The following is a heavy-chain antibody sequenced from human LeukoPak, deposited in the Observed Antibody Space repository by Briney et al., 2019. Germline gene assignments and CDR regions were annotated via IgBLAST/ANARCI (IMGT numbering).Heavy chain of an antibody. V-gene: IGHV3-23*01. D-gene: IGHD3-16*01. J-gene: IGHJ4*02. CDR1: GFTFSNYA. CDR2: IDSGGGT. CDR3: AKGPQGD. Sequence: GGSLRLSCAASGFTFSNYAMSWVRQAPGKGLEWVSAIDSGGGTYYANTVKGRFTISRDNSKNTLYLQLNSLRAEDTAVYYCAKGPQGDWGQGALVTVSS.